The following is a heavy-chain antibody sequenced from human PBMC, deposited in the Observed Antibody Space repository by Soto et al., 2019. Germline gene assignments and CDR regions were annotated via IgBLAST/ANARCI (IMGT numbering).Heavy chain of an antibody. V-gene: IGHV4-4*02. CDR2: IYHSGSP. J-gene: IGHJ4*02. D-gene: IGHD3-10*01. CDR1: GGSISSSNW. Sequence: SETLSLTCAVAGGSISSSNWWRWVRQPPGKGLEWIGDIYHSGSPKYNPSRKSRVTTSVDKSKNQFSLKLSSVTAADTAVSYCARARGITMVRGVSLDYWGQGTLVTVAS. CDR3: ARARGITMVRGVSLDY.